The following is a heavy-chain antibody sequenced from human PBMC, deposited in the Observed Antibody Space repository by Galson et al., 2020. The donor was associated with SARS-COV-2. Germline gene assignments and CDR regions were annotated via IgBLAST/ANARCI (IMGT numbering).Heavy chain of an antibody. CDR3: AREDDSSGSLGDL. CDR1: GFTFTNYW. V-gene: IGHV3-7*01. CDR2: IRQHGRDN. D-gene: IGHD3-22*01. J-gene: IGHJ5*02. Sequence: TGGSLRLSSAASGFTFTNYWMHCVRQAPGKWLEWVANIRQHGRDNFYVDSVKGRFTISRDNAKKSLFLQMNSLRAEDTAVYYCAREDDSSGSLGDLWGQGALVTVAS.